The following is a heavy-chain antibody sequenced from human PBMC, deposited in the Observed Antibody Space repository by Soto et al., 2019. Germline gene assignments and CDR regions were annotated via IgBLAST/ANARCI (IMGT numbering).Heavy chain of an antibody. CDR3: ASNYAYAEGYYFYGIDV. J-gene: IGHJ6*02. D-gene: IGHD3-16*01. CDR2: VNSDGDTT. Sequence: GGSLRLSCAASGFTFRNYWMHWGLQAPGKGLVWVPRVNSDGDTTYYADSVKGRFTISRDNAKNTLHLQMNSLGAEDTAVYYCASNYAYAEGYYFYGIDVWGQGTTVTVSS. V-gene: IGHV3-74*01. CDR1: GFTFRNYW.